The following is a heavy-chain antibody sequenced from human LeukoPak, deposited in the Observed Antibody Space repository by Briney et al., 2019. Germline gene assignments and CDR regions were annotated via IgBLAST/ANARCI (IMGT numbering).Heavy chain of an antibody. CDR1: GFIFDDYA. CDR2: ISWNSNTI. V-gene: IGHV3-9*01. J-gene: IGHJ6*03. CDR3: AKDAGGYYYYYMGV. Sequence: GGSLRLSCAASGFIFDDYAMHWVREAPGKGLEWVSGISWNSNTIGYADSVKDRFTISRDNAKNSLYLQMNSLRPEDTALYYCAKDAGGYYYYYMGVWGKGTTVTISS. D-gene: IGHD1-26*01.